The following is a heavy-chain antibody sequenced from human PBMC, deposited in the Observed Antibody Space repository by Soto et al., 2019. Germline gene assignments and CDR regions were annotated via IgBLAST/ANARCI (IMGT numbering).Heavy chain of an antibody. V-gene: IGHV1-18*01. J-gene: IGHJ4*02. CDR1: GYTFITYG. CDR2: ISTYNGNT. Sequence: QVQLVHSGAEVKKPGASVKVSCKASGYTFITYGVSWVRQAPGQGLDWLGWISTYNGNTRYAERLQGRDTMTTDTTTNTAYMELRNLRSDDTAVYYCARGPTDYYDNSANYFLDYWGQGTLVTVSS. D-gene: IGHD3-22*01. CDR3: ARGPTDYYDNSANYFLDY.